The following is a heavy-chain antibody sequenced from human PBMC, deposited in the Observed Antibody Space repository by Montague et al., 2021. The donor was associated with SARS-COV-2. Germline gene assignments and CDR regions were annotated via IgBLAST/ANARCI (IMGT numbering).Heavy chain of an antibody. CDR2: IYYSGST. Sequence: SETLSLTCTVSGGSISSSSYYWGWIRQPPGKGLEWIGSIYYSGSTYYNPSLKSRVTISVDTPKNQFSLKLSSVTAADTAVYYCARPALSVIVLVVYATRGGYFDLWGRGTLVTVSS. CDR3: ARPALSVIVLVVYATRGGYFDL. D-gene: IGHD2-8*02. V-gene: IGHV4-39*07. J-gene: IGHJ2*01. CDR1: GGSISSSSYY.